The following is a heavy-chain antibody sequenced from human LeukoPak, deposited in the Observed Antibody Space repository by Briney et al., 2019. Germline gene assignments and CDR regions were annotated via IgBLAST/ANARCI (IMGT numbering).Heavy chain of an antibody. D-gene: IGHD3-10*01. Sequence: SETLSLTCAVYGGSFSGYYWSWNRQPPGKGLEWIGEINHSGSTNYNPSLKSRVTISVDTSKNQFSLKLSSVTAADTAVYYCARGYYYGSGPFDYWGQGTLVTVSS. CDR2: INHSGST. J-gene: IGHJ4*02. CDR3: ARGYYYGSGPFDY. V-gene: IGHV4-34*01. CDR1: GGSFSGYY.